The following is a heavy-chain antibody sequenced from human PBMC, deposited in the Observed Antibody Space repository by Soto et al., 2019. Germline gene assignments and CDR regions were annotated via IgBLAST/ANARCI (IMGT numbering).Heavy chain of an antibody. CDR1: GYTFTSNN. J-gene: IGHJ5*02. CDR3: ARDIAADGRDRWFDP. Sequence: ASVKVSCKASGYTFTSNNIHWVRRAPGQGLEWMGRINPSSGGTIYAQKFQGRVSMTRDTSTSTVYMELSSLRSDDTAVYYCARDIAADGRDRWFDPWGQGSVVTVSS. V-gene: IGHV1-46*01. D-gene: IGHD6-13*01. CDR2: INPSSGGT.